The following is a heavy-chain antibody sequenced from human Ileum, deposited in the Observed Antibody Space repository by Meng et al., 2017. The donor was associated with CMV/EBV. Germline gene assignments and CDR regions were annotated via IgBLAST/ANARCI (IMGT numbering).Heavy chain of an antibody. D-gene: IGHD6-13*01. CDR2: IYYSGST. CDR3: AGDWGPYSSRGYFDP. CDR1: GGSISSGTYY. V-gene: IGHV4-39*07. J-gene: IGHJ5*02. Sequence: GSGPGLVPPSAPPSLPCTVPGGSISSGTYYWAWIRQSPGKGLEWIGSIYYSGSTYDNPSLKSRVTMSVDTFKNQFSLKLTSVTAADTAVYYCAGDWGPYSSRGYFDPWGQGTLVTVSS.